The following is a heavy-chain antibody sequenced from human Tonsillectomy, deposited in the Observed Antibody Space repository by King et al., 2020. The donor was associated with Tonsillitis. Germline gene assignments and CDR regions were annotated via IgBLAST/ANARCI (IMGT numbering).Heavy chain of an antibody. D-gene: IGHD3-10*01. J-gene: IGHJ6*02. V-gene: IGHV5-10-1*03. CDR3: ERDDNMGRGTPYNYFSADV. CDR2: IDPSDSYT. Sequence: VQLVQAGAEVKKTGGSLRISCKASGYSFTNSWISWVRQMPGKGLEWMGRIDPSDSYTNYSPSFRGHVTISTDESISTAYLQWNSLKASDTAIYFCERDDNMGRGTPYNYFSADVWGQGTSVTVPS. CDR1: GYSFTNSW.